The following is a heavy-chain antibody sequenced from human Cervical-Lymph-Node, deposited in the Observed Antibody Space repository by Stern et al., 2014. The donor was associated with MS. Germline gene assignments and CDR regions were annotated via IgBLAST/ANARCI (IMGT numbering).Heavy chain of an antibody. CDR3: AKDFKTRKSHYFDY. CDR2: ISYDGSIR. CDR1: GFTFSTYA. V-gene: IGHV3-30*18. J-gene: IGHJ4*02. Sequence: MQLVESGGGVVQPGRSLRLSCAASGFTFSTYAMHWVRQAPGMGLEWVAIISYDGSIRYHADSVTGRLTISRDNSNSTLYLQLNSLRPEDTAVYFCAKDFKTRKSHYFDYWGQGTLVTVSS.